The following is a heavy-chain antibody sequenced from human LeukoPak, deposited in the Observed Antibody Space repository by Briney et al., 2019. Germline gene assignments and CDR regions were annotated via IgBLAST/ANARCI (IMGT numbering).Heavy chain of an antibody. J-gene: IGHJ3*02. CDR3: ARDGISRYGAFDI. D-gene: IGHD5-18*01. CDR1: GYPFTAYY. Sequence: ASVKVSCKAFGYPFTAYYMYWVRQAPGQGPEWMGIINPSGGSTSYAQKFQGRVTMTRDMSTNTIYMELSSLRSDDTAVYYCARDGISRYGAFDIWGHGTMITVSS. CDR2: INPSGGST. V-gene: IGHV1-46*01.